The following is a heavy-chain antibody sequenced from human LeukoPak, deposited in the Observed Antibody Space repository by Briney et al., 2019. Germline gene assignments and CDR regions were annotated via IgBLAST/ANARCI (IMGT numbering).Heavy chain of an antibody. CDR3: ARGLYSSSWYTQNYYYYYMDV. CDR1: GYTFTSYG. V-gene: IGHV1-18*01. J-gene: IGHJ6*03. Sequence: ASVKVSCKASGYTFTSYGISWVRQAPGQGLEWMGWISAYNGNTNYAQKFQGRVTITRNTSINTAYMELSSLRSEDTAVYYCARGLYSSSWYTQNYYYYYMDVWGKGTTVTVSS. CDR2: ISAYNGNT. D-gene: IGHD6-13*01.